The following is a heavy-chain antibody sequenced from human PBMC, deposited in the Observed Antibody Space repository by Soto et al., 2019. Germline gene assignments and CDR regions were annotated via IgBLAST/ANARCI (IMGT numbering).Heavy chain of an antibody. CDR1: GYSFTSYW. V-gene: IGHV5-51*01. Sequence: GESLKISCKGSGYSFTSYWIGWVRQMPGKGLEWMGTIYPGDSDTRYSPSFQGQVTISADKSISTAYLQWSSLKASDTAMYYCARRNSAIGNWFDPWGQGTLVTVSS. CDR2: IYPGDSDT. CDR3: ARRNSAIGNWFDP. D-gene: IGHD3-10*01. J-gene: IGHJ5*02.